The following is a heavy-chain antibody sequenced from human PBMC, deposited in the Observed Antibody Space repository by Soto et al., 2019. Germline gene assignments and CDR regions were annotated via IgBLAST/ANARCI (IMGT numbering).Heavy chain of an antibody. CDR1: GFTFSSYS. CDR2: ISSSSSTI. D-gene: IGHD3-3*01. J-gene: IGHJ4*02. Sequence: EVQLVDSGGGLVQPGGSLRLSCAASGFTFSSYSMNWVRQAPGKGLEWVSYISSSSSTIYYADSVKGRFTISRDNAKNSLYLQMNILRDEDTAVYYCARGLEGPHPHPQGDFWSGYYDAYYFDYWGQGTLVTISS. CDR3: ARGLEGPHPHPQGDFWSGYYDAYYFDY. V-gene: IGHV3-48*02.